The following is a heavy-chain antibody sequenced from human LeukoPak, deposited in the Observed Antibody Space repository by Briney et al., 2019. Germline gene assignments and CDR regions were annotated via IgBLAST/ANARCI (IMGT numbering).Heavy chain of an antibody. D-gene: IGHD1-20*01. Sequence: PGGSLRLSCAASGFTFSSYAMHWFRQAPGKGLEWVAVISYDGSNKYYADSVKGRFTISGDNSKNTLYLQMNSLRAEDTAVYYCAREEVLELGITGTAPLDYWGQGTLVTVSS. J-gene: IGHJ4*02. CDR1: GFTFSSYA. V-gene: IGHV3-30-3*01. CDR3: AREEVLELGITGTAPLDY. CDR2: ISYDGSNK.